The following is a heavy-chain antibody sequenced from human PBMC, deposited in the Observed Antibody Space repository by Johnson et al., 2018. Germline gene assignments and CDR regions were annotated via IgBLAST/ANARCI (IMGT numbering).Heavy chain of an antibody. CDR2: ISHNEIDK. J-gene: IGHJ3*02. D-gene: IGHD6-19*01. CDR3: AREAYSSGRAGIFHI. Sequence: VQLVESGGGVVQPGTSLRLSCGVSGVTLSTSIMHWVRQAPGKGLEWVALISHNEIDKQYGDSAKDRFTISRDISKNTVYLKMKSTRVEDTAVYYCAREAYSSGRAGIFHIWGQGTMVTVSS. CDR1: GVTLSTSI. V-gene: IGHV3-30-3*01.